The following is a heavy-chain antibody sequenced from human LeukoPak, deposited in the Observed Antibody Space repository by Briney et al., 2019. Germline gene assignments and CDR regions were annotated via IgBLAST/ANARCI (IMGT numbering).Heavy chain of an antibody. D-gene: IGHD5-24*01. CDR1: GYTFGDYA. CDR3: TRDGYNSNYYFDY. CDR2: IRSKAYGGTT. V-gene: IGHV3-49*03. J-gene: IGHJ4*02. Sequence: PGGSLRLSCTASGYTFGDYAMSWFRQAPGKGLEWVAFIRSKAYGGTTEYAASVKGRFTISRDDSKSIAYLQMNSLKTEDTAVYYCTRDGYNSNYYFDYWGQGTLVTVSS.